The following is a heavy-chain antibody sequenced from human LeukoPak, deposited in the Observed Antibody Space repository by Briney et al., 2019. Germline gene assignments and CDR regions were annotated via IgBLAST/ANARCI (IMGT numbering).Heavy chain of an antibody. CDR3: ARTPDSSGYQVLYYFDY. J-gene: IGHJ4*02. D-gene: IGHD3-22*01. CDR1: GFTFSSYS. Sequence: GGSLRLSCAASGFTFSSYSMNWVRQDPGKGLEWVSYISSSSSTIYYADSVKGRFTISRDNAKNSLYLQMNSLRAEDTAVYYCARTPDSSGYQVLYYFDYWGQGTLVTVSS. V-gene: IGHV3-48*04. CDR2: ISSSSSTI.